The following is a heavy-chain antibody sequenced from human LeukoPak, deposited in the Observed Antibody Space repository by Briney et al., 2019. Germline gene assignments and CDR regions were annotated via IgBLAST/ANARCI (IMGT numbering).Heavy chain of an antibody. Sequence: ASVKVSCKASGYTFTTYDINWVRPATGQGLEWMGWMNPNNGNTGYAQKFQGRVTMTRDTSISTAYLELSSLRFEDTAVYYCARYERRGPLSDVWGKGTTVTVSS. D-gene: IGHD3-10*01. V-gene: IGHV1-8*01. CDR3: ARYERRGPLSDV. J-gene: IGHJ6*04. CDR1: GYTFTTYD. CDR2: MNPNNGNT.